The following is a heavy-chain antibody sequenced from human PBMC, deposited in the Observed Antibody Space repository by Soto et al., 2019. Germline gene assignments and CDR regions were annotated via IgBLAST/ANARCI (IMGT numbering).Heavy chain of an antibody. CDR1: GGSISIYY. J-gene: IGHJ5*02. D-gene: IGHD6-13*01. V-gene: IGHV3-23*01. Sequence: PSETLSLTCTFSGGSISIYYWSWIRQPPGKGLEWMPAISGSGGSTYYAYSVKGRFTISIDNSKNTLYLQMNSLRAEDTAVYYCAKDPVPYSSSFNWFDPWGQGTLVTVSS. CDR3: AKDPVPYSSSFNWFDP. CDR2: ISGSGGST.